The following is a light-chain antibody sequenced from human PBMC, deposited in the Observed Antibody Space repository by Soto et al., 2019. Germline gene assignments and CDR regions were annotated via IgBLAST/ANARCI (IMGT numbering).Light chain of an antibody. CDR2: DNN. J-gene: IGLJ1*01. CDR1: SSNIGNNY. Sequence: SVLTQPPSVSAAPGQKVTISCSGSSSNIGNNYVSWYQQLPGTAPKRLIYDNNKRPSGIPDRFSGSKSGTSATLGITGLQTGDEADYYCGTWDNSLSAYVFGTGTKVTVL. CDR3: GTWDNSLSAYV. V-gene: IGLV1-51*01.